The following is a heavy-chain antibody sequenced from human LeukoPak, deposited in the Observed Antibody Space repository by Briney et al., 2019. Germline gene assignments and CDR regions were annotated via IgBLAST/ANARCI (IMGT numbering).Heavy chain of an antibody. J-gene: IGHJ4*02. V-gene: IGHV3-21*01. Sequence: SGGSLRLSCAASGFTFSSYSMNWVRQAPGKGLEWVSSISSSSSYIYYADSVKGRFTISRDNAKNSLYLQMNSLRAEDTAVYYCARGVSYYYDSSGSEPDYWGQGTLVTVSS. CDR3: ARGVSYYYDSSGSEPDY. CDR2: ISSSSSYI. CDR1: GFTFSSYS. D-gene: IGHD3-22*01.